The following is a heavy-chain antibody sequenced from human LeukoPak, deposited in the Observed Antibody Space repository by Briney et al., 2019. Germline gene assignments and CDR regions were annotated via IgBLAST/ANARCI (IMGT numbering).Heavy chain of an antibody. CDR1: GFKFADYA. CDR2: TSGDGGTT. V-gene: IGHV3-43*02. J-gene: IGHJ4*02. CDR3: ARDLYSGSYYGVNY. Sequence: QPGGSLRLSCAASGFKFADYAMHWVRQIPGGGLEWVSLTSGDGGTTYFADSVKGRFTISRDNAKNSLYLQMNSLRAEDTAVYYCARDLYSGSYYGVNYWGQGTLVTVSS. D-gene: IGHD1-26*01.